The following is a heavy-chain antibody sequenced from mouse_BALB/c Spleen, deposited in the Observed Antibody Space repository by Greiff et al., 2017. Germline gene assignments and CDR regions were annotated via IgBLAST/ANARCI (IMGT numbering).Heavy chain of an antibody. D-gene: IGHD4-1*01. CDR1: GFSLTSYD. CDR2: IWTGGGT. J-gene: IGHJ3*01. CDR3: VRGLGLLTWFAY. V-gene: IGHV2-9-2*01. Sequence: QVQLKESGPGLVAPSQSLSITRTVSGFSLTSYDISWIRQPPGKGLEWLGVIWTGGGTNYNSAFMSRLSISKDNSKSQVFLKMNSLQTDDTAIYYCVRGLGLLTWFAYWGQGTLVTVSA.